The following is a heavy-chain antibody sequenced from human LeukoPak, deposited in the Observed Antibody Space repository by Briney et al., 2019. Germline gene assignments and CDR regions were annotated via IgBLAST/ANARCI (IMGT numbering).Heavy chain of an antibody. CDR1: GFTFTYFW. Sequence: GGSLRLSCAASGFTFTYFWMTWVPQAPGKGLEWVANIKNDGSQKYYADSVEGRFTISRDNAKHLLYLQMHGLRADDTAVYYCVWGHYGDYTGQGTLVTVSS. CDR2: IKNDGSQK. CDR3: VWGHYGDY. V-gene: IGHV3-7*04. J-gene: IGHJ4*02.